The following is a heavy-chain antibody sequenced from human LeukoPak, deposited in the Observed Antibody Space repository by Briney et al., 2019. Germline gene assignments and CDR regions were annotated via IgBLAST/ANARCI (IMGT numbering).Heavy chain of an antibody. CDR1: GFTFSNYG. CDR3: AKSSSGYLQADYLDY. V-gene: IGHV3-30*02. D-gene: IGHD6-19*01. Sequence: GGSLRLSCAASGFTFSNYGIHWVRQAPGKGLEWVAFIRYDGNNKDYADSVKGRFTISRDNSKNTLYLQMNSLRPEDTAMYYCAKSSSGYLQADYLDYWGQGTLVTVSS. CDR2: IRYDGNNK. J-gene: IGHJ4*02.